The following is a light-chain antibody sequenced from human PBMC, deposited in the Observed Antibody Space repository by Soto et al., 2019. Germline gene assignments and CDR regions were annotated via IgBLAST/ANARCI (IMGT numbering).Light chain of an antibody. CDR3: LQDNNYPYT. Sequence: AIQMTQSPSSLSASVGDRVTIACRASQDIRNDLGWYQQKPGKAPKLLIYSASSLQGGVPSRFSGSGSGTDITLTISSLQPEDFATYYCLQDNNYPYTFGQGTKLEIK. V-gene: IGKV1-6*01. CDR2: SAS. CDR1: QDIRND. J-gene: IGKJ2*01.